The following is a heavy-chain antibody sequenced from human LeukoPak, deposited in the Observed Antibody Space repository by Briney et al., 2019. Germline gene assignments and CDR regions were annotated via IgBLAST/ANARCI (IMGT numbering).Heavy chain of an antibody. CDR3: ARDHTAAFASQVKYYYYYGMDV. CDR1: GFTVSSNY. Sequence: PGGSLRLSCAASGFTVSSNYMSWVRQAPGKGLEWVSVVYSGGSTYYADSVKGRFTISRDNSKNTLYLQMNSLRAEDTAVYYCARDHTAAFASQVKYYYYYGMDVWGQGTTVTVSS. CDR2: VYSGGST. D-gene: IGHD6-13*01. V-gene: IGHV3-53*01. J-gene: IGHJ6*02.